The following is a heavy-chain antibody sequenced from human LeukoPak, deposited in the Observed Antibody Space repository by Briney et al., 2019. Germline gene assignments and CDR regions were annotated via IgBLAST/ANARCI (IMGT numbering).Heavy chain of an antibody. Sequence: SETLSLTCAVYGGSFSGYYWTWIRQPPGKGLEWIGEINHSGSTNYNPSLKSRVTISVDKSKNQFSLKLSSVTAADTAVYYCARQVRGSSGYYYDYWGQGTLVTVSS. CDR2: INHSGST. CDR1: GGSFSGYY. CDR3: ARQVRGSSGYYYDY. V-gene: IGHV4-34*01. J-gene: IGHJ4*02. D-gene: IGHD3-22*01.